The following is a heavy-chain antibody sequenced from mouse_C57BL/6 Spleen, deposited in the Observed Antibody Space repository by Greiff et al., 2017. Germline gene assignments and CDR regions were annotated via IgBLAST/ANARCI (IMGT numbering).Heavy chain of an antibody. V-gene: IGHV1-55*01. Sequence: QVQLQQPGAELVKPGASVKMSCKASGYTFTSYWITWVKQRPGQGLEWIGDIYPGSGSTNYNEKFKSKVTLTVDTSSSTAYMQLSSLTSEDPAVYYCAREGGLRPLDYWGQGTTLTVSS. D-gene: IGHD3-2*02. CDR1: GYTFTSYW. CDR2: IYPGSGST. J-gene: IGHJ2*01. CDR3: AREGGLRPLDY.